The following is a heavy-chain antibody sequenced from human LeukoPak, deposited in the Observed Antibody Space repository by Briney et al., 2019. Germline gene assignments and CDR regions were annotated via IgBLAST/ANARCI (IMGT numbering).Heavy chain of an antibody. CDR2: IYSAGSI. Sequence: GGSLRLSCAASGFTVSSNYMSWVRQAPGKGLEWVSFIYSAGSIYYSDSVKGRFTISIDNSKNTLYPQMNSLRAEDTAVYYCARRAGAYTHPYDYWGQGTLVTVSS. CDR3: ARRAGAYTHPYDY. J-gene: IGHJ4*02. D-gene: IGHD3-16*01. V-gene: IGHV3-53*01. CDR1: GFTVSSNY.